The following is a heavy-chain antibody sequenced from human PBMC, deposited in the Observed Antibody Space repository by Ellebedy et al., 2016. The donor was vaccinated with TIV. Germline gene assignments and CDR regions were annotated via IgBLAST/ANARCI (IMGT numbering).Heavy chain of an antibody. V-gene: IGHV3-23*01. CDR1: GFTFNSFV. J-gene: IGHJ2*01. Sequence: PGGSLRLSCAASGFTFNSFVMSWVRQPPGKGLEWVSGIRNYGGKTDYADSVKGRFTVSRDNSRNTLYLQMDSLRDEDTAVYYCAKTDRGGATPGYFDLWGRGTLVTVSS. CDR3: AKTDRGGATPGYFDL. CDR2: IRNYGGKT. D-gene: IGHD1-26*01.